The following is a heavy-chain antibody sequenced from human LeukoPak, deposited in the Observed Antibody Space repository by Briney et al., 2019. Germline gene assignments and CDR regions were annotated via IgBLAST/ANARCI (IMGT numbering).Heavy chain of an antibody. CDR3: ARRLGVVIGGDWAFDI. D-gene: IGHD4-23*01. Sequence: PSETLSLTCTVSGGSISSSRYYWGWIRQPPGKGLEWIGSIYYSGNTYQNPSLKSRVTISVDTSKNQFSLKLSSVTAADTAVYYCARRLGVVIGGDWAFDIWGQGTMVTVSS. V-gene: IGHV4-39*01. J-gene: IGHJ3*02. CDR1: GGSISSSRYY. CDR2: IYYSGNT.